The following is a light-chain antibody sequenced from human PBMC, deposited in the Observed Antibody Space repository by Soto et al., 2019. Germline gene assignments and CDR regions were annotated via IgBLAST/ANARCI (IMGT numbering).Light chain of an antibody. CDR1: QDIRFY. CDR2: DAS. CDR3: QHYNSFPIT. Sequence: DIQMTQSPSSLSASLGDRVTITCRASQDIRFYLNWFHQKTGQAPKLLIYDASQLETGVPSRFSGSGSGTDFTFTINSLQPEDIGTYYCQHYNSFPITFGQGTRLEIK. J-gene: IGKJ5*01. V-gene: IGKV1-33*01.